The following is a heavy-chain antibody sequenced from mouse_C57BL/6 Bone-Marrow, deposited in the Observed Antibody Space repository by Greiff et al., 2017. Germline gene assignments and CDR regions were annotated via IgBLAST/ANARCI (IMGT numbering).Heavy chain of an antibody. Sequence: EVQLVESGGGLVQPGGSLKLSCAASGFTFSDYYMYWVRQTPEKRLEWVAYISNGGGSTYYPDTVKGRFTIARDNAKNTLYLQMSRLKSEDTAMYYCARHGDYGSPYWYFDVWGTGTTGTVSS. CDR1: GFTFSDYY. D-gene: IGHD1-1*01. J-gene: IGHJ1*03. V-gene: IGHV5-12*01. CDR2: ISNGGGST. CDR3: ARHGDYGSPYWYFDV.